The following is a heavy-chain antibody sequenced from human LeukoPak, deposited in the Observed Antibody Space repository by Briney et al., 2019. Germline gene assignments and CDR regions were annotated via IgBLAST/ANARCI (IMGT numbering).Heavy chain of an antibody. CDR3: ATDRATKKYSSSWLAFDY. J-gene: IGHJ4*02. CDR2: FDPEDGET. Sequence: ASVKVSCKVSGYTLTELSMHWVRQAPGKGLEWMGGFDPEDGETIYTQKFQGRVTMTEDTSTDTAYMELSSLRSEDTAVYYCATDRATKKYSSSWLAFDYWGQGTLVTVSS. V-gene: IGHV1-24*01. D-gene: IGHD6-13*01. CDR1: GYTLTELS.